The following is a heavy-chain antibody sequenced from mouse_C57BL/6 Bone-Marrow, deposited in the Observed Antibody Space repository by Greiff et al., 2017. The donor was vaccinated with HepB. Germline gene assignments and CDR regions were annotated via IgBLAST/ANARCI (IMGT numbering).Heavy chain of an antibody. CDR1: GFTFSDYY. CDR2: ISNGGGST. CDR3: ARQGYEGAYYFDY. Sequence: EVMLVESGGGLVQPGGSLKLSCAASGFTFSDYYMYWVRQTPEKRLEWVAYISNGGGSTYYPDTVKGRFTISRDNAKNTLYLQMSRLKSEDTAMYYCARQGYEGAYYFDYWGQGTTLTVSS. V-gene: IGHV5-12*01. D-gene: IGHD2-2*01. J-gene: IGHJ2*01.